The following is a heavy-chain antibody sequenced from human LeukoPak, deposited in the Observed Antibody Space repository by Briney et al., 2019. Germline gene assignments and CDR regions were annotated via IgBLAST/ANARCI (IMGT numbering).Heavy chain of an antibody. CDR3: ARLSNPYGGFHLDY. CDR1: GDSIRSYY. CDR2: IHYSGRT. Sequence: SETLSLTCSVSGDSIRSYYWSWIRQPPGKGLEWIGYIHYSGRTNYSPSLRRRVTISVDTSKNQFSLKLTSMTAADTAFYYCARLSNPYGGFHLDYWGQGTLVTVSS. D-gene: IGHD3-16*01. V-gene: IGHV4-59*08. J-gene: IGHJ4*02.